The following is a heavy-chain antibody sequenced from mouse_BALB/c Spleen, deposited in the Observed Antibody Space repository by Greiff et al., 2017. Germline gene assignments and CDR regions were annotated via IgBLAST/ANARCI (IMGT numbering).Heavy chain of an antibody. D-gene: IGHD1-3*01. Sequence: EVQLQQSGPGLVKPSQSLSLTCSVTGYSITSGYYWNWIRQFPGNKLEWMGYISYDGSNNYNPSLKNRISITRDTSKNQFFLKLNSVTTEDTATYYCATIITGYFDVWGAGTTVTVSS. CDR2: ISYDGSN. V-gene: IGHV3-6*02. J-gene: IGHJ1*01. CDR3: ATIITGYFDV. CDR1: GYSITSGYY.